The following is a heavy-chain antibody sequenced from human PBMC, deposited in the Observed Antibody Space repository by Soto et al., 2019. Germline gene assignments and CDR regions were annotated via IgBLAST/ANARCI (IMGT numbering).Heavy chain of an antibody. D-gene: IGHD3-9*01. Sequence: SETLSLTCTVSGGSISSSSYYWGWIRQPPGKGLEWIGSIYYSGSTYYNPSLKSRVTISVDTSKNQFSLKLSSVTAADTAVYYCASYDILTGYSPVDYWGQGTLVTVSS. CDR1: GGSISSSSYY. V-gene: IGHV4-39*01. CDR3: ASYDILTGYSPVDY. J-gene: IGHJ4*02. CDR2: IYYSGST.